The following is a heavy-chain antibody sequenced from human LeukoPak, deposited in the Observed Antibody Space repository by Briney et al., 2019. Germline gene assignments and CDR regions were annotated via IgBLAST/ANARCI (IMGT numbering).Heavy chain of an antibody. D-gene: IGHD3-10*01. CDR1: GGSFSGYY. Sequence: SETLSLTCAVYGGSFSGYYWSWIRKPPGKGLEWIGEVNHSGSTNYNPSLKSRVAISVDTSKNQFSLKLSSVTAADTAVYYCARLFSMVRGDWGQGTLVTVSS. CDR3: ARLFSMVRGD. CDR2: VNHSGST. V-gene: IGHV4-34*01. J-gene: IGHJ4*02.